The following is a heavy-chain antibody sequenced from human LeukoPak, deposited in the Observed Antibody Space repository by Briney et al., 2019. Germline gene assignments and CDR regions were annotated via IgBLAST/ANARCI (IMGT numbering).Heavy chain of an antibody. J-gene: IGHJ4*02. CDR2: IYTSGST. CDR1: DGSISSGSYY. Sequence: SETLSLTCTVSDGSISSGSYYWSWIRQPAGKGLEWIGRIYTSGSTNYNPSLKSRVTMSVDTSKNQFSLKLSSVTAADTAVYYCAREFGVLRYFDWDPRYYFDYWGQGTLVTVSS. V-gene: IGHV4-61*02. D-gene: IGHD3-9*01. CDR3: AREFGVLRYFDWDPRYYFDY.